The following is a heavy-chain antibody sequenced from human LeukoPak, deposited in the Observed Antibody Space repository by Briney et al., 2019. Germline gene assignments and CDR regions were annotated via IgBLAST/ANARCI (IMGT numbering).Heavy chain of an antibody. CDR1: GYTFTSYG. CDR3: ARGGLLRYFDWLFADWFDP. CDR2: ISAYNGNT. J-gene: IGHJ5*02. D-gene: IGHD3-9*01. V-gene: IGHV1-18*01. Sequence: ASVKASCKASGYTFTSYGISWVRQAPGQGLEWMGWISAYNGNTNYAQKLQGRVTMTTDTSTSTAYMELRSLRSDDTAVYYCARGGLLRYFDWLFADWFDPWGQGTLVTVSS.